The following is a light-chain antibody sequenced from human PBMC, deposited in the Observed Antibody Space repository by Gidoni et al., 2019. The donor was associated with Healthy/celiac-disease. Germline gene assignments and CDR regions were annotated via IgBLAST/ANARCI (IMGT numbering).Light chain of an antibody. CDR3: KQSYSTPPLT. V-gene: IGKV1-39*01. J-gene: IGKJ5*01. CDR1: QSISSY. Sequence: DIQMTQSTSSLSASVGDRVTITSRASQSISSYLNWYQQKPGKAPKLLIYAASSLQSGVTSRFSGSGSGIDFTLTISSLQPEDFATYYCKQSYSTPPLTFGQGTRLEIK. CDR2: AAS.